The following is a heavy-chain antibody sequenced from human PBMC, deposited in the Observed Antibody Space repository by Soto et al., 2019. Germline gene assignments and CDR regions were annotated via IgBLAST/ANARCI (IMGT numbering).Heavy chain of an antibody. CDR1: GGSISSGGYS. CDR3: ARVVVVAAYFDY. J-gene: IGHJ4*02. Sequence: SETLSLTCAVSGGSISSGGYSWNWIRQPPGKGLEWIGYIYHSGSTYYNPSLKSRVTISVDRSKNQFSLKLSSVTAADTAVYYCARVVVVAAYFDYWGQGTLVTVSS. CDR2: IYHSGST. V-gene: IGHV4-30-2*01. D-gene: IGHD2-15*01.